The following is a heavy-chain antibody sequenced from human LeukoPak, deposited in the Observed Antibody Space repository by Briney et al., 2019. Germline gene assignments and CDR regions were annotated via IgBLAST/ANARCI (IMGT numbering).Heavy chain of an antibody. CDR1: GGSISSSSYY. CDR2: INHSGST. J-gene: IGHJ4*02. Sequence: PSETLSLTCTVSGGSISSSSYYWGWIRQPPGKGLEWIGEINHSGSTNYNPSLKSRVTISVDTSKNQFSLKLSSVTAADTAVYYCARARSVLTGYYRFDYWGQGTLVTVSS. V-gene: IGHV4-39*07. CDR3: ARARSVLTGYYRFDY. D-gene: IGHD3-9*01.